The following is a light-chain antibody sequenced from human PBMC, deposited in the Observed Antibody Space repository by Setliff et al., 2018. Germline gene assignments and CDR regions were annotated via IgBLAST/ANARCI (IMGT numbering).Light chain of an antibody. CDR2: DVS. CDR3: SAYTSSSTDV. J-gene: IGLJ1*01. V-gene: IGLV2-14*03. Sequence: QSALTQPASVSGSPGQSITIPCSGTSSDVGAYDLVSWYKQHPGKAPKLIISDVSNRPSGVSNRFSGSKSGNTASLTISGLQAEDEADYYCSAYTSSSTDVFGTGTKVT. CDR1: SSDVGAYDL.